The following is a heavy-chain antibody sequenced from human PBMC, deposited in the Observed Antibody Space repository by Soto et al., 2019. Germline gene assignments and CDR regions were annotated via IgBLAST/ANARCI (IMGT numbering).Heavy chain of an antibody. Sequence: LRLSCAASGFTFSIFSMSWVRQSPGKGLEWVSTISGSGGSTYYADAVKGRFSISRDNSMGTLYLQMKSLRVEDTAIYYCAKEVSLGSTVDLGYWGQGTLVTVSS. J-gene: IGHJ4*02. CDR3: AKEVSLGSTVDLGY. D-gene: IGHD7-27*01. CDR1: GFTFSIFS. V-gene: IGHV3-23*01. CDR2: ISGSGGST.